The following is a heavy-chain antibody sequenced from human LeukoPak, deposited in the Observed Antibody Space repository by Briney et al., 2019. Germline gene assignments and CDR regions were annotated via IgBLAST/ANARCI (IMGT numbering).Heavy chain of an antibody. V-gene: IGHV1-2*02. D-gene: IGHD5-18*01. J-gene: IGHJ3*02. Sequence: ASVKVSFRASGYTFTVYYMHWVRQAPGQGLEWMGWINPNSGGTNYAQKFQGRVTMTRDTSISTAYMELSRLKSDDTAVYYCARARGGIQDMDAFDIWGQGTMVTVSS. CDR1: GYTFTVYY. CDR2: INPNSGGT. CDR3: ARARGGIQDMDAFDI.